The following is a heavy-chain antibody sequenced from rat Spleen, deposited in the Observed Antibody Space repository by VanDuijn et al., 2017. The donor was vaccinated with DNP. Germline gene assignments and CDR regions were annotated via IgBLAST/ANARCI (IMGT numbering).Heavy chain of an antibody. CDR2: IRGGGRT. J-gene: IGHJ2*01. V-gene: IGHV2-65*01. CDR1: GFSLTSYY. D-gene: IGHD1-11*01. CDR3: ARGDYGGSHYFDY. Sequence: QVQLKETGPGLVQPTQTLSITCTVSGFSLTSYYMQWVRQTQGKGLEWMGFIRGGGRTEYNSELKSRLSISRDTSKNQVFLKMNSLKTEDTGVYYCARGDYGGSHYFDYWGQGVMVTVSS.